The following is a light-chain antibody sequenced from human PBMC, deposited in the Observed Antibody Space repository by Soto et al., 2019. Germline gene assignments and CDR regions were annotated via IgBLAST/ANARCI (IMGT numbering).Light chain of an antibody. CDR3: QQYNNWLTWT. J-gene: IGKJ1*01. Sequence: EIVMTQSPATLSVSPGERATLSCRASQSVSSNLAWYQQKPGQAPWLLIYGASTRATGIPARFSGRGSGTEFTLTISSLQSEDFSVYYCQQYNNWLTWTFGQGTKVEIK. CDR2: GAS. CDR1: QSVSSN. V-gene: IGKV3-15*01.